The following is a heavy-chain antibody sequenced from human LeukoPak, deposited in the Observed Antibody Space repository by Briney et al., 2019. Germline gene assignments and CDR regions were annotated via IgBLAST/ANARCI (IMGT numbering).Heavy chain of an antibody. J-gene: IGHJ4*02. CDR3: ATSAGTVFLPRFYFKD. V-gene: IGHV4-39*01. CDR1: GDSITSSGYY. CDR2: VDYSGNT. D-gene: IGHD1-1*01. Sequence: SETLSLTCTVSGDSITSSGYYWGWIRQPPGKGLEWIGSVDYSGNTYYNPPLKSRATTSVDMSKNQFSLRMNSVTVADTAVYYCATSAGTVFLPRFYFKDWGQGTLVTVSS.